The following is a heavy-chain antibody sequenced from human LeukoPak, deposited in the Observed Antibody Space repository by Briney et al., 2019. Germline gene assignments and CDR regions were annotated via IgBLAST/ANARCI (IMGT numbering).Heavy chain of an antibody. CDR3: AKDLYYDNSGSDY. CDR2: ISGSGGTT. J-gene: IGHJ4*02. V-gene: IGHV3-23*01. Sequence: GGSLRLSCAASGFTFSTYSVNWVRQAPGKGLEWVASISGSGGTTKYADSVRGRFTISRDNSKNTLYLQLNSLRAEDTAVYYCAKDLYYDNSGSDYWGQGTLVTVSS. CDR1: GFTFSTYS. D-gene: IGHD3-22*01.